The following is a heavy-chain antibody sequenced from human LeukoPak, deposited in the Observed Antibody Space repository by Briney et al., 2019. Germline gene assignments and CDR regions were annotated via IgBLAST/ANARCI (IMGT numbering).Heavy chain of an antibody. CDR1: GFTFSSYA. J-gene: IGHJ3*01. V-gene: IGHV3-23*01. Sequence: GGSLRLSCAASGFTFSSYAMSWVRQAPGKGLEWVSGLSGSGGYTNYADSVKGRFTISRDNSKNTLYLQMNSLRAEDTAVYYCAKRLATMKAFDVWGQGAMVTVSS. CDR3: AKRLATMKAFDV. D-gene: IGHD3-22*01. CDR2: LSGSGGYT.